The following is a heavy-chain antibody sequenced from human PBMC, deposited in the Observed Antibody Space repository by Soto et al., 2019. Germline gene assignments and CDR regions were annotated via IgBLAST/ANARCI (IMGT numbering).Heavy chain of an antibody. CDR3: AKGKLSGTYVTERPPLEY. J-gene: IGHJ4*02. V-gene: IGHV3-23*01. D-gene: IGHD3-16*01. Sequence: EVHLLESGGDLVQRGGSLRLSCAASGFIFSNYAMSWVRQAPGRGLEWVSAISGSGATTYYPDSVKGRFTISRDNSKSTLYLQMTSLRAEDTAMFYCAKGKLSGTYVTERPPLEYWGQGTLVTVSS. CDR1: GFIFSNYA. CDR2: ISGSGATT.